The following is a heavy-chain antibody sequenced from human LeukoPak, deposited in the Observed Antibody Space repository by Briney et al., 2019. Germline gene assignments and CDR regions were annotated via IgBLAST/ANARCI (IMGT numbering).Heavy chain of an antibody. J-gene: IGHJ4*02. CDR3: ARDFGGYCSSSSCYLGFLDY. CDR1: GFTFSSFT. V-gene: IGHV3-21*03. Sequence: GGSLRLSCAASGFTFSSFTMNWVRQAPGKGLEWVSSIISSSSFIYYADSVKGRFTISRDNAKNSLYLQMNSLRAEDTAVYYCARDFGGYCSSSSCYLGFLDYWGQGTLVTVSS. D-gene: IGHD2-2*01. CDR2: IISSSSFI.